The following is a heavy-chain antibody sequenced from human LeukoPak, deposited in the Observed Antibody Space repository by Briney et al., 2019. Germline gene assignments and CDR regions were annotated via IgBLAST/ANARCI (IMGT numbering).Heavy chain of an antibody. J-gene: IGHJ4*02. CDR1: GFTFSSYA. CDR2: ISYDGSNK. V-gene: IGHV3-30-3*01. D-gene: IGHD6-19*01. CDR3: VADFDY. Sequence: GGSLRLSCAASGFTFSSYAMHWVRQAPGKGLEWVAVISYDGSNKYYADSVKGRFTISRDNSKNTLYLQMNSLRAEDTAIYYCVADFDYWGQGTLVTVS.